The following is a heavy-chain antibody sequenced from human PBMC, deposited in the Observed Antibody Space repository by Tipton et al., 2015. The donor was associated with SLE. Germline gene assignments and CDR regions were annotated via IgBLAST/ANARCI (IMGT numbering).Heavy chain of an antibody. J-gene: IGHJ6*03. CDR3: ARSGSYPYYYYMDV. V-gene: IGHV4-59*01. D-gene: IGHD1-26*01. CDR2: SYYSGST. CDR1: GGSISSYY. Sequence: LRLSCTVSGGSISSYYWSWIRQPPGKGLEWIGYSYYSGSTNYNPSLKSRVTISVDTSKNQFSLKLSSVTAADTAVYYCARSGSYPYYYYMDVWGKGTTVTVSS.